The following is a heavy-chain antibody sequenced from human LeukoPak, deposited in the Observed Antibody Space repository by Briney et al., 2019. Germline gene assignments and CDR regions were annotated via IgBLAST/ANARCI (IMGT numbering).Heavy chain of an antibody. CDR1: GGSFSGYY. CDR2: INHSGST. Sequence: SETLSLTCAVYGGSFSGYYWSWIRQPPGKGLEWIGEINHSGSTNYNPSLKSRVTISVDTSKNQFSLKLSSVTAADTAVYYCARGRADSSGYFEYFQHWGQGTLVTVSS. D-gene: IGHD3-22*01. CDR3: ARGRADSSGYFEYFQH. J-gene: IGHJ1*01. V-gene: IGHV4-34*01.